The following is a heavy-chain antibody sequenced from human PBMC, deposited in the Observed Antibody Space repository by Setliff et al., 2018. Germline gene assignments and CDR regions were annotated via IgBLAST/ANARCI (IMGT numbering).Heavy chain of an antibody. CDR1: GDSISNYY. Sequence: SETLSLTFTVSGDSISNYYWNWIRQPAGKGLEWIGRIYVTESTKYNPSLKSRVTLSIDTSKNQFSLKLSSVTAADAALYYCAASRAYTGAVEEWFLPKTFDFWGQGSPVTVSS. CDR2: IYVTEST. V-gene: IGHV4-4*07. J-gene: IGHJ4*02. D-gene: IGHD3-10*01. CDR3: AASRAYTGAVEEWFLPKTFDF.